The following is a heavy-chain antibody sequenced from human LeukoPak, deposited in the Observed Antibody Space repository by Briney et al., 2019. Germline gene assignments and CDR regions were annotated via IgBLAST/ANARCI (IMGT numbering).Heavy chain of an antibody. J-gene: IGHJ4*02. CDR1: GFIFSKHW. Sequence: PGGSLRLSCVASGFIFSKHWMHWVRQAPGKGLVWVSRLNLDGSTTSYADSVKGRFTISRDNAKNTLYLQMNSLRVDDTGVYYCARESAGSYWGWGQGTLVTVCS. V-gene: IGHV3-74*01. CDR2: LNLDGSTT. D-gene: IGHD1-26*01. CDR3: ARESAGSYWG.